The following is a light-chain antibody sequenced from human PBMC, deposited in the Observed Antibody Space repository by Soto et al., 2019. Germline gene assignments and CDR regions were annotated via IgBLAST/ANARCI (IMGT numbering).Light chain of an antibody. Sequence: QSALTQPASVSGSPGQSITISCTGTSSDVGSYNLVSRYQQHPGKAPKHMIYEGSKRPSGVSNRFSGSKSGNTASLTISGLQAEDEADYYCCSYAGSSTSVFGTGTKLTVL. CDR1: SSDVGSYNL. CDR2: EGS. V-gene: IGLV2-23*01. CDR3: CSYAGSSTSV. J-gene: IGLJ1*01.